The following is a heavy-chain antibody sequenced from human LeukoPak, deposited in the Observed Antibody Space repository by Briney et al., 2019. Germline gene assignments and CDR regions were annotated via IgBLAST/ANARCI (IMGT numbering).Heavy chain of an antibody. V-gene: IGHV3-48*02. J-gene: IGHJ4*02. D-gene: IGHD6-19*01. Sequence: GGSLRLSCAASGFTFSTYNMNWVRQAPGKGLEWVSCISSSSSIIYYADSVKGRFTISRDNAKNSLYLQMNSLRDEDTAVYYCARWFSTGRGFFDYWGQGILVTVSS. CDR1: GFTFSTYN. CDR2: ISSSSSII. CDR3: ARWFSTGRGFFDY.